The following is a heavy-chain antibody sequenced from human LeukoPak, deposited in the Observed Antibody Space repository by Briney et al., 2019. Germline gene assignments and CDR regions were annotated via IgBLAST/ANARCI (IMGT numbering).Heavy chain of an antibody. CDR1: GGSISSSTYY. V-gene: IGHV4-39*01. J-gene: IGHJ4*02. CDR3: ARLQLPGRGFDY. D-gene: IGHD1-26*01. Sequence: PSETLSLTCTVSGGSISSSTYYWGWVRQPPGKGLEWIGNIFYSGSTYYSPSLKSRVTISLDTSKNQFSLKLSSVTAADTAVYYCARLQLPGRGFDYWGQGTLVTVSS. CDR2: IFYSGST.